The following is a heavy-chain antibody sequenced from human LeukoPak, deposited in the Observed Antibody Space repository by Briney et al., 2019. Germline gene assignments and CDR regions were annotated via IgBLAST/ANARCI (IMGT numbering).Heavy chain of an antibody. J-gene: IGHJ4*02. CDR2: ISSSSSYI. V-gene: IGHV3-21*01. D-gene: IGHD1-26*01. Sequence: GGSLRLSCAASEFTFSNYGMHWVRQAPGKGPEWVSSISSSSSYIYYADSLKGRLTISRDNAKNSLSLQMTSLRDEDTAVYYCTRDGSGSYQREFRFDYWGQGTLVTVSS. CDR1: EFTFSNYG. CDR3: TRDGSGSYQREFRFDY.